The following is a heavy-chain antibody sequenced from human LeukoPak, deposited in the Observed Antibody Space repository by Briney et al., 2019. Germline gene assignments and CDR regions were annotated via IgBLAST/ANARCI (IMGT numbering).Heavy chain of an antibody. J-gene: IGHJ3*02. CDR3: ATDTVGATPLSDAFDI. D-gene: IGHD1-26*01. CDR2: FDPEVGET. CDR1: GYTLTELS. Sequence: GASVKVSCKVSGYTLTELSMHWVRQAPGKGLEWMGGFDPEVGETIYAQKFQGRVTMTEDTSTDTAYMELSSLRSEDTAVYYCATDTVGATPLSDAFDIWGQGTMVTVSS. V-gene: IGHV1-24*01.